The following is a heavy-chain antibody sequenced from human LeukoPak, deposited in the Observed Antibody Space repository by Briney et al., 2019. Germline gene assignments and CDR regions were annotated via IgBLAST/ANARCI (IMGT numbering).Heavy chain of an antibody. Sequence: ASVKVSCKASGYTFTSYYMHWVRLAPGQGLEWMGIINPSDGSTTYAQRFQGRVTSTRDTSTSTVYMELSSLRSEDTAVYYCARHQGAGEYPFDYWGQGTLVTVSS. CDR3: ARHQGAGEYPFDY. CDR1: GYTFTSYY. CDR2: INPSDGST. D-gene: IGHD2/OR15-2a*01. V-gene: IGHV1-46*01. J-gene: IGHJ4*02.